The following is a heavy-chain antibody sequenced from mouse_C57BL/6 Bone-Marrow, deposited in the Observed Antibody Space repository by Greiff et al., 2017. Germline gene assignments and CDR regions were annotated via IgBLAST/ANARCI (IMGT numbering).Heavy chain of an antibody. Sequence: VQLKESGGGLVKPGGSLKLSCAASGFTFSSYAMSWVRQTPEKRLEWVATISDGGSYTYYPDNVKGRFTISRDNAKNNQYLQMNHLKSEDTAMYYCARKLRAMDYWGQGTSVTDSS. CDR3: ARKLRAMDY. D-gene: IGHD2-4*01. CDR2: ISDGGSYT. V-gene: IGHV5-4*01. J-gene: IGHJ4*01. CDR1: GFTFSSYA.